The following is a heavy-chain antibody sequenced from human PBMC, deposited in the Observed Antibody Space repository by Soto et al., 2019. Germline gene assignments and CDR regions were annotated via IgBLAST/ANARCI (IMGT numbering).Heavy chain of an antibody. D-gene: IGHD4-4*01. CDR1: GGSFSGYY. CDR2: INHSGST. Sequence: SETLSLTCAVYGGSFSGYYWSWIRQPPGKGLEWIGEINHSGSTNYNPSLKSRVTISVDTSKNQFSLKLSSVTAADTAVYYCARDIPVYSNPHFGMDVCGLRTTVPVSS. V-gene: IGHV4-34*01. CDR3: ARDIPVYSNPHFGMDV. J-gene: IGHJ6*02.